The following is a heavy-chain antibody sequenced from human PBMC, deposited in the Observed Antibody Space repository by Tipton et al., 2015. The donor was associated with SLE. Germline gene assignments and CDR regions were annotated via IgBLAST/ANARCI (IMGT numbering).Heavy chain of an antibody. CDR1: GASVSSFC. Sequence: TLSLTCTVSGASVSSFCWNWIRQSPGKGLEWIACVCNSVSTNYDPSLKSRGTISADTSNNQFSLELRSVTAADTAVYYCARTLDALDIWGQGTMVTVSS. J-gene: IGHJ3*02. CDR2: VCNSVST. CDR3: ARTLDALDI. V-gene: IGHV4-59*02.